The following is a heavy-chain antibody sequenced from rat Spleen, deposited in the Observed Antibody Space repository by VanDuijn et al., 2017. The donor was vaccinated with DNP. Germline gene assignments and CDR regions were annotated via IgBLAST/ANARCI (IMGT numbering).Heavy chain of an antibody. V-gene: IGHV5-20*01. CDR2: IGFDGGGT. CDR1: GFTFSDYY. D-gene: IGHD1-6*01. Sequence: EVQLVESGGGLVQPGRSLKLSCAASGFTFSDYYMAWVRQAPTRGLEWVAYIGFDGGGTYNGDSVKGRFTISRDNAKSSLYLQMNSLKSEDTASYYCARHVLYTTDYYGYFDYWGQGVMVTVSS. CDR3: ARHVLYTTDYYGYFDY. J-gene: IGHJ2*01.